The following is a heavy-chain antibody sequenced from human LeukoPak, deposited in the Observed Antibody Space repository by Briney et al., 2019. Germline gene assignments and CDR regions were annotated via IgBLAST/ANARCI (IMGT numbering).Heavy chain of an antibody. CDR1: GYTFTSYD. Sequence: ASVKVSCKASGYTFTSYDINWVRQATGQGLEWMGWMNPNSGNTGYAQKFQGRVTMTRNTSISTAYMELSSLRSEDTAVYYCARGAFIVVVPALYYYYGMDVWGQGTTVTVSS. CDR2: MNPNSGNT. J-gene: IGHJ6*02. D-gene: IGHD2-2*01. CDR3: ARGAFIVVVPALYYYYGMDV. V-gene: IGHV1-8*01.